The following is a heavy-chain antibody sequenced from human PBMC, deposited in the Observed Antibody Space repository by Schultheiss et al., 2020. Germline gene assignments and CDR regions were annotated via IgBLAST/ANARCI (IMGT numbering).Heavy chain of an antibody. V-gene: IGHV3-66*04. CDR2: IYSGGST. CDR3: ARRALQGYYYYGMDV. J-gene: IGHJ6*02. D-gene: IGHD4-11*01. Sequence: GGSMRLSCAASGFTFSNYWMHWVRQAPGTGLVWVSVIYSGGSTYYADSVKGRFTISRDNAKNTLYLQMNSLRAEDTAVYYCARRALQGYYYYGMDVWGQGTTVTVAS. CDR1: GFTFSNYW.